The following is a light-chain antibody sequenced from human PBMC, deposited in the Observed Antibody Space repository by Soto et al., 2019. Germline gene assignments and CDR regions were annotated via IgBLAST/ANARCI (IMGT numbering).Light chain of an antibody. V-gene: IGKV1-39*01. CDR1: QTISNY. CDR3: QQSFNTPYT. CDR2: GIS. J-gene: IGKJ2*01. Sequence: DIQMTQSPSSLSASVGDRVTITCRASQTISNYLNWYHQKPGKPPKLLIYGISTLQSGVPSRFSGSGSGTDFTLTISSLQHEDFATYYCQQSFNTPYTFGQGTELEVK.